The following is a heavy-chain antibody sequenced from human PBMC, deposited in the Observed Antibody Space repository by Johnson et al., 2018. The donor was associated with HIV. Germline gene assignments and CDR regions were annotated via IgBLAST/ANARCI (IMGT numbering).Heavy chain of an antibody. V-gene: IGHV3-66*01. CDR1: GFNVSSSY. Sequence: VQLVESGGVLVQPGGSLRLSCAASGFNVSSSYMSWVRQAPGKGLEWVSVIYSGGSTYYADSVKGRFTISRDNSKNTLYLQMNSLRAEDTAVYYCARDAGQWLDDAFDIWGQGTMVTVSS. J-gene: IGHJ3*02. D-gene: IGHD6-19*01. CDR2: IYSGGST. CDR3: ARDAGQWLDDAFDI.